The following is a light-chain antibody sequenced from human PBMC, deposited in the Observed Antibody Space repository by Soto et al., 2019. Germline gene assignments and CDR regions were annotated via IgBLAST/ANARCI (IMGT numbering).Light chain of an antibody. Sequence: DIQMTQSPSSLSASVGDTVTITCRASQSISVHLNWYQQKGGKVPKLLIYAASNLYSGVPSRFSGSGSETDFALSISSLQHQPFATFSCQQSYLTPYTFGQHTRLEIK. J-gene: IGKJ2*01. CDR2: AAS. CDR1: QSISVH. CDR3: QQSYLTPYT. V-gene: IGKV1-39*01.